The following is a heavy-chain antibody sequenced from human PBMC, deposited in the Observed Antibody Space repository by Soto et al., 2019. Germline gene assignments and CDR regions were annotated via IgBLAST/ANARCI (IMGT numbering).Heavy chain of an antibody. V-gene: IGHV1-2*04. CDR2: INPNSGGT. J-gene: IGHJ4*02. D-gene: IGHD1-7*01. CDR3: ARGNLALNVGLTVERNYYFDY. CDR1: GYTFTGYY. Sequence: QVQLVQSGAEVKKPGASVKVSCKASGYTFTGYYMHWVRQAPGQGLEWMGWINPNSGGTNYAQKFQGWVTMTRDTSISTAYMELSRLRSDDTAVYYCARGNLALNVGLTVERNYYFDYWGQGTLVTVSS.